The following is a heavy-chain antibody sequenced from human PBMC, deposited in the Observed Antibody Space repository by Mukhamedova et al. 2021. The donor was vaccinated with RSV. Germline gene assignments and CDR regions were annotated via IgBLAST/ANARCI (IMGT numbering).Heavy chain of an antibody. J-gene: IGHJ4*02. V-gene: IGHV5-51*01. D-gene: IGHD3-3*01. CDR3: ARNLWYYDFWSDSNYFDY. CDR2: IYPGDSDT. Sequence: GWVRQMPGKGLEWMGIIYPGDSDTRYSPSFQGQVTISADKSISTAYLQWSSLKASDTAMYYCARNLWYYDFWSDSNYFDYWGQGT.